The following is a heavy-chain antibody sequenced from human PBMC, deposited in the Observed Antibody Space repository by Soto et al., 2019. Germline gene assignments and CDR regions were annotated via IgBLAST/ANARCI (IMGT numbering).Heavy chain of an antibody. CDR1: GFTFSSHG. CDR2: IWYDGSNK. D-gene: IGHD1-1*01. V-gene: IGHV3-33*01. J-gene: IGHJ6*02. CDR3: ARGTGNDYYAMYV. Sequence: QVQLVESGGGVVQPGRSLRLSCAASGFTFSSHGMHWVRQAPGKGLEWVAVIWYDGSNKFNADSVKGRFTISRDNSKNTLYLQMDSLRAEDTALYYCARGTGNDYYAMYVWGRGTTVTVSS.